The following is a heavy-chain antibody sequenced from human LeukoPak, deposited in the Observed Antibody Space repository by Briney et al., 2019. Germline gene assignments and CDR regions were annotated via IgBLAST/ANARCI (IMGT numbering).Heavy chain of an antibody. CDR2: LSYDGFTQ. CDR3: ARDRLPSDQDDFDY. J-gene: IGHJ4*02. V-gene: IGHV3-30*04. D-gene: IGHD3-3*01. Sequence: GGSLRLSCVASGFTLSASTMHWVRQAPGKGLEWVAVLSYDGFTQYYADSVKGRFTISRDNSKNTLYLQMNSLRPEDTAVYHCARDRLPSDQDDFDYWGQGTLVTVSS. CDR1: GFTLSAST.